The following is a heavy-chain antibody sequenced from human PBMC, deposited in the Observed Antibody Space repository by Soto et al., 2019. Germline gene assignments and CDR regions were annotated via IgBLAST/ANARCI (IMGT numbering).Heavy chain of an antibody. J-gene: IGHJ3*02. D-gene: IGHD2-15*01. Sequence: SVKVSCKASGGTFSSYAISWVRQAPGQGLEWMGGIIPIFGTANYAQKFQGRVTITADESTSTAYMELSSLRSEDTAVYYCARGCSGGSCYSGHDAFDIWGQGTMVTVSS. V-gene: IGHV1-69*13. CDR1: GGTFSSYA. CDR3: ARGCSGGSCYSGHDAFDI. CDR2: IIPIFGTA.